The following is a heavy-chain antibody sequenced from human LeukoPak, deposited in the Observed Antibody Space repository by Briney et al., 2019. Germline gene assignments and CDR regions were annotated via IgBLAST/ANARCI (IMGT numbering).Heavy chain of an antibody. CDR1: GFTFSDHY. CDR3: ARLGSSWYEGLDY. CDR2: SRNKANSYTT. V-gene: IGHV3-72*01. J-gene: IGHJ4*02. D-gene: IGHD6-13*01. Sequence: PGGSLRLSCAASGFTFSDHYMDWVRQAPGKELEWVGRSRNKANSYTTEYAASVKGRFTISRDDSKNSLYLQMNSLKTEDTAVYYCARLGSSWYEGLDYWGRGTLVTVSS.